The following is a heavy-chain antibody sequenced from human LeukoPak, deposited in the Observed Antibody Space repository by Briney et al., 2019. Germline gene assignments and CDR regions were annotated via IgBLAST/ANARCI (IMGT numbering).Heavy chain of an antibody. D-gene: IGHD1-26*01. J-gene: IGHJ3*02. CDR2: IYHSGSGST. CDR3: DLGGSLDAFDI. V-gene: IGHV4-30-2*01. CDR1: GGSISSGGHS. Sequence: SETLSLTCTVSGGSISSGGHSWSWIRQPPGKGLEWIGYIYHSGSGSTYYNPSLKSRVTISIDKSKNQFSLKLNSVTAADTAVYYCDLGGSLDAFDIWGQGTMVTVSS.